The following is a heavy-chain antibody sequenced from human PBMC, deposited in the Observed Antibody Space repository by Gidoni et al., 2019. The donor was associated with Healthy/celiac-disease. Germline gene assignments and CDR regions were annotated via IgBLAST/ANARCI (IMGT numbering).Heavy chain of an antibody. CDR3: AGGYSYGYLDYFDY. CDR2: IYHSGST. CDR1: GYSISSGYY. J-gene: IGHJ4*02. V-gene: IGHV4-38-2*01. D-gene: IGHD5-18*01. Sequence: QVQLQESGPGLVKPSETRSLTCAVSGYSISSGYYWGWIRQPPGKGLEWIGSIYHSGSTYYNPSLKSRVTISVDTSKNQFSLKLSSVTAADTAVYYCAGGYSYGYLDYFDYWGQGTLVTVSS.